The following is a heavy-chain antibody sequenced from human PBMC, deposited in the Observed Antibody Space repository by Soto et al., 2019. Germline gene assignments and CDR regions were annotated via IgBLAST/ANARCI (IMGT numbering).Heavy chain of an antibody. CDR3: ARHDLGATVVTPYYYYGMDV. J-gene: IGHJ6*02. D-gene: IGHD4-17*01. V-gene: IGHV4-59*08. CDR2: IYYSGST. Sequence: SETLSLTCTVSGGSISSYYWSWIRQPPGKGLEWIGYIYYSGSTNYNPSLKSRVTISVATSKNQFSLKLSSVTAADTAVYYCARHDLGATVVTPYYYYGMDVWGQGTTVTVSS. CDR1: GGSISSYY.